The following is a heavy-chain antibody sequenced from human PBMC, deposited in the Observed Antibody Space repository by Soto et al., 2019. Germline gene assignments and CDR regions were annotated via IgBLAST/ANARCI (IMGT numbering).Heavy chain of an antibody. D-gene: IGHD3-22*01. J-gene: IGHJ4*02. V-gene: IGHV1-69*13. CDR2: ITPMFGTP. Sequence: SVKVSCKASGGTFSSNTITWVRQAPGQGLEWMGGITPMFGTPNYAQKFRGRVTITADESTSTAYMELSSLRSEDTAMYFCARDGTLYDSRAYYYLYWGQGTLVTVSS. CDR1: GGTFSSNT. CDR3: ARDGTLYDSRAYYYLY.